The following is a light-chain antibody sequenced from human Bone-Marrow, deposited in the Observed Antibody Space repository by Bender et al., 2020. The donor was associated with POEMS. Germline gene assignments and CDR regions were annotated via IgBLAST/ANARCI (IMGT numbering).Light chain of an antibody. CDR1: SSNIGNHG. J-gene: IGLJ3*02. V-gene: IGLV1-36*01. CDR2: YDD. Sequence: QSVVTQPPSLSEAPRQRVTISCSGSSSNIGNHGVNWYQQLPGEAPKLLIYYDDLLTPGVSDRFSGSKSGTSASLAISGLRSGDEADYYCASWDDSLSVPMFGGGTKVTVL. CDR3: ASWDDSLSVPM.